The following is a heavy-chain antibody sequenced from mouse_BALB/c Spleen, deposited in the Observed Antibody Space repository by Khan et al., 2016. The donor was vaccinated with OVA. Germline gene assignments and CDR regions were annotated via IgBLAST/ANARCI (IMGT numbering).Heavy chain of an antibody. CDR2: IIYTGYT. J-gene: IGHJ3*01. D-gene: IGHD2-12*01. Sequence: EVQLQESGPSLVKPSQTLSLTCSVTGDSITSGYWNWIRKFPGNKLEYMGYIIYTGYTYYNPSLNSRISITRHTSKNKYYRQLSCVTDEDTATYYCARRTYRYDFVYWGQGTLVTVSA. CDR1: GDSITSGY. CDR3: ARRTYRYDFVY. V-gene: IGHV3-8*02.